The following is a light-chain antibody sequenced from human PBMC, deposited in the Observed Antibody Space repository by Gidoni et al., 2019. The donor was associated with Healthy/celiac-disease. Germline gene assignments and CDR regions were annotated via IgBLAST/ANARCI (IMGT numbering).Light chain of an antibody. Sequence: QAVLTPPSSLSASPGASASLTCTLRSGINVGTYRIYWYQQKPGSPPQYLLRYKSDSDKQQGSGVPSRFSGSKDESANAGILLISGLQSEDEADYYCKIWHSSASVFGGGTKLTVL. CDR1: SGINVGTYR. V-gene: IGLV5-45*03. J-gene: IGLJ3*02. CDR2: YKSDSDK. CDR3: KIWHSSASV.